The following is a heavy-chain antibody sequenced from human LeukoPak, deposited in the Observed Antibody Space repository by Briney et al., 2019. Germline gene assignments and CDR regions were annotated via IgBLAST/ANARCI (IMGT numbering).Heavy chain of an antibody. D-gene: IGHD2/OR15-2a*01. CDR1: GCSFISYG. CDR3: ARARADFYYYMDV. Sequence: ASVKVSCKTSGCSFISYGISWVRQAPGQGLEWMGWISGYNGDTNYAQKLQGRVTMTTDTSTSTAYMELRSLKSDDTAVYYCARARADFYYYMDVWGKGTTVTVSS. CDR2: ISGYNGDT. J-gene: IGHJ6*03. V-gene: IGHV1-18*01.